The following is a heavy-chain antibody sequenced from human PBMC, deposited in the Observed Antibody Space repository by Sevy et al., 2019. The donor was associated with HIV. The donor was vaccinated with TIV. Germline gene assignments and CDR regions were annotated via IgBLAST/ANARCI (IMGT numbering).Heavy chain of an antibody. D-gene: IGHD2-15*01. CDR3: ARERVYCSGGSCKPGGWFDP. CDR2: INPNSGGK. J-gene: IGHJ5*02. CDR1: GYTFTGYY. Sequence: ASVKVSCKASGYTFTGYYMHWVRQAPGQGLEWMGWINPNSGGKNYAQRFQRRVTMTRDTSISTAYMELGRLRSDDTAVYYCARERVYCSGGSCKPGGWFDPWGQGTLVTVSS. V-gene: IGHV1-2*02.